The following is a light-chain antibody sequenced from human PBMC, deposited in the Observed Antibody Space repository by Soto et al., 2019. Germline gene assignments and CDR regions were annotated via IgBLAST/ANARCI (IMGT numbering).Light chain of an antibody. J-gene: IGLJ2*01. V-gene: IGLV2-8*01. CDR3: SSYAGSNNFV. CDR2: EVS. CDR1: SSDVGGYNY. Sequence: QSALTQPPSASGSPGQSVTISCTGTSSDVGGYNYVSWYQQHPGKAPKLMIYEVSKRPSGVPDRFSGSKSGNTASLTVSGLQAEDEADYYCSSYAGSNNFVFGGGNKVTVL.